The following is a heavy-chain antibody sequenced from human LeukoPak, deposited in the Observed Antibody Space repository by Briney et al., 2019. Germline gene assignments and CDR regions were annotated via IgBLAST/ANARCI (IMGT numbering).Heavy chain of an antibody. J-gene: IGHJ4*02. CDR1: GFTVSSNY. D-gene: IGHD4-17*01. V-gene: IGHV3-53*01. CDR3: ARVPTTVTTVYFDY. Sequence: GGSLRLSCAASGFTVSSNYMSWVRQAPGKGLEWVSVIYSGGSTYYADSVKGRFTISRDNSKNTLYLQMNSLRAEETAVYYCARVPTTVTTVYFDYWGQVTLVTVSS. CDR2: IYSGGST.